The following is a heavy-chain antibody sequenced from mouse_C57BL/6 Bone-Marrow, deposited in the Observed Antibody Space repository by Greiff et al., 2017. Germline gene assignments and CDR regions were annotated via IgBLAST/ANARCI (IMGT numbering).Heavy chain of an antibody. D-gene: IGHD2-4*01. J-gene: IGHJ4*01. CDR3: AREYDYDDAMDY. Sequence: VQLQQSGAELVKPGASVKLSCKASGYTFTSYWMQWVKQRPGQGLEWIGEIDPSDSYTNYNQKFKGKATLTVDTSSSTAYMQLSSLTSEDSAVYYCAREYDYDDAMDYWGQGTSVTVSS. CDR1: GYTFTSYW. V-gene: IGHV1-50*01. CDR2: IDPSDSYT.